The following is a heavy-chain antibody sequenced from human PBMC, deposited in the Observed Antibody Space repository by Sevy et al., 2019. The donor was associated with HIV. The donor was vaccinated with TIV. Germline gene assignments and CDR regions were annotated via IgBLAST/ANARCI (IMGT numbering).Heavy chain of an antibody. J-gene: IGHJ4*02. CDR3: ARGDSSSSWPVDY. CDR1: GFTFSSYS. CDR2: ISSSSSYI. V-gene: IGHV3-21*01. D-gene: IGHD6-6*01. Sequence: PGGSLRLSCAASGFTFSSYSMNWVRQAPGKGLEWVSSISSSSSYIYYADSVKGRFTISRDNAKNSLYLQMNSLRAEDTAVYYCARGDSSSSWPVDYWGQGTLVTVSS.